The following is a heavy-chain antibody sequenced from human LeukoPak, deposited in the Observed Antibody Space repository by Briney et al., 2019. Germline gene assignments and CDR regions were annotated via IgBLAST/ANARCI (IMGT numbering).Heavy chain of an antibody. CDR2: ISGSGGST. D-gene: IGHD1-14*01. Sequence: GGSLRLSCAASGFTFSRYSMNWVRQAPGKGLEWVSAISGSGGSTYYADSVKGRFTISRDNSKNTLYLQMNSLRAEDTAVYYCAKGGVYGYFDYWGQGTLVTVSS. J-gene: IGHJ4*02. CDR1: GFTFSRYS. CDR3: AKGGVYGYFDY. V-gene: IGHV3-23*01.